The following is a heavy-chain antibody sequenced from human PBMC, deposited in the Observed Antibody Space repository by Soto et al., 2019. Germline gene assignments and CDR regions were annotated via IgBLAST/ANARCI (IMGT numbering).Heavy chain of an antibody. CDR3: ARGEGYYLSGRGSGVYAEYFQH. J-gene: IGHJ1*01. CDR2: INPNSGGT. CDR1: GYPFIGYY. D-gene: IGHD2-21*01. Sequence: QVQLVQSGAEVKKPGASVKVSCKTSGYPFIGYYIHWVRQAPGQGPEWMGWINPNSGGTTYAQKFQGRVTMTRDTSISTAYMELNRLTSDDAAVYYCARGEGYYLSGRGSGVYAEYFQHWGQGTLVPVSS. V-gene: IGHV1-2*02.